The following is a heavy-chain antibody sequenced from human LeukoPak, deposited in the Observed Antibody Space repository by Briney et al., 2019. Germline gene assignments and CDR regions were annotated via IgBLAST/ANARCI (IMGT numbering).Heavy chain of an antibody. Sequence: SETLSLTCTVSGESINSFYWSWIRQPAGKGLEWIGRIYSSGSTNYSPSLKSRVTMSVDTSKNQFSLKLSSVTAADTAVYYCARDVVAADGSLDYWGQGTQVTVSS. CDR3: ARDVVAADGSLDY. D-gene: IGHD6-13*01. CDR2: IYSSGST. CDR1: GESINSFY. J-gene: IGHJ4*02. V-gene: IGHV4-4*07.